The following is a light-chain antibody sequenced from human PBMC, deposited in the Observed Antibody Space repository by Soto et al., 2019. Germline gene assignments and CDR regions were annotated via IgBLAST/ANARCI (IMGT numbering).Light chain of an antibody. J-gene: IGKJ4*01. Sequence: EIVLTQSPGTLSLSPGERATLSCRASQSVSIYLAWYQQKPGQAPRLLISGASSRATGIPDRFSGSGSGTDFTLTISRLEPEDFALYYCQQYGSSPGTFGGGTKVEIK. CDR1: QSVSIY. CDR2: GAS. CDR3: QQYGSSPGT. V-gene: IGKV3-20*01.